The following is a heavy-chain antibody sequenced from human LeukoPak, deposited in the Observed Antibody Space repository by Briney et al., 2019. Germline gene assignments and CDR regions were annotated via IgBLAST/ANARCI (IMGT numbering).Heavy chain of an antibody. CDR3: ARSRVRGNWFDP. Sequence: SETLSLTCAVPGGSIFSSNWWSWVRQPPGKGLEWIGQIFHSGSTSYSPSLKSRVTISVDTSKNQFSLKLSSVTAADTAVYYCARSRVRGNWFDPWGQGTLVTVSS. CDR2: IFHSGST. D-gene: IGHD3-10*01. J-gene: IGHJ5*02. CDR1: GGSIFSSNW. V-gene: IGHV4-4*02.